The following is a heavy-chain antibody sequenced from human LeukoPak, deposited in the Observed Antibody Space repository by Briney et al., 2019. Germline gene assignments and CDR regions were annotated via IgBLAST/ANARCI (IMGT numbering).Heavy chain of an antibody. CDR2: IIPIFDTP. CDR3: ARGSTAMVRDVDY. Sequence: SVKVSCKASGDTFSNYAISWLRQAPGQGLEWMGGIIPIFDTPNYAQKFQGRVTITAEKSTSTAYMELSSLRSEDTAVYYCARGSTAMVRDVDYWGQGTLVTVSS. D-gene: IGHD5-18*01. J-gene: IGHJ4*02. CDR1: GDTFSNYA. V-gene: IGHV1-69*06.